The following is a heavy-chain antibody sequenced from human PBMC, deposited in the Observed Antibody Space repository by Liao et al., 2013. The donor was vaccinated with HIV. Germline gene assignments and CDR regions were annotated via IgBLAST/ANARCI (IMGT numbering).Heavy chain of an antibody. J-gene: IGHJ4*02. CDR2: IYYSGST. CDR1: GGSISSGSYY. V-gene: IGHV4-39*07. D-gene: IGHD6-13*01. CDR3: ARDEGIAAAGPADY. Sequence: QLQLQESGPGLVKPSETLSLTCTVSGGSISSGSYYWGWIRQPPGKGLEWIGSIYYSGSTYYNPSLKSRVTISVDTSKNQFSLKLSSVTAADTAVYYCARDEGIAAAGPADYWGQGTLVTVSS.